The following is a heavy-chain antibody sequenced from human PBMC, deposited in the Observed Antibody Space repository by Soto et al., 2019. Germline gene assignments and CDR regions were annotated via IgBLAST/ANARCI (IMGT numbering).Heavy chain of an antibody. J-gene: IGHJ4*02. CDR1: GFTFWSYS. CDR2: ITRSNSV. Sequence: EVQLVESGGGLVQRGGSLRLSCAASGFTFWSYSMNWVRQAPGKGLEWVSFITRSNSVYYADSVKGRFTISRDNSKNTLYLQMNSLRAEDTAVYYCAREFLSRYSSGWYHYWGQGTLVTVSS. D-gene: IGHD6-19*01. CDR3: AREFLSRYSSGWYHY. V-gene: IGHV3-48*01.